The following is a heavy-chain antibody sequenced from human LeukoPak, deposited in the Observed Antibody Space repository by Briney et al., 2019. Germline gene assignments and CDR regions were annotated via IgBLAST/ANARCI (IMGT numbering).Heavy chain of an antibody. CDR1: GFTISTYG. V-gene: IGHV3-30*03. CDR2: ISYDGSDK. CDR3: ARVLRDYDSRAYDAFDI. Sequence: GGSLRLSCAASGFTISTYGMHWVRQAPGKGLEWVALISYDGSDKYYADSVKGRFTISRDNSKNTLYLQMSSLRAEDTAVYYCARVLRDYDSRAYDAFDIWGQGTMVTVSS. J-gene: IGHJ3*02. D-gene: IGHD3-22*01.